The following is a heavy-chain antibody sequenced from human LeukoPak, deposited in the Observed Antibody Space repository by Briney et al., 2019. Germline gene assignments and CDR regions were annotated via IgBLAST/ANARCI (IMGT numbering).Heavy chain of an antibody. D-gene: IGHD3-16*01. CDR2: INHSGST. J-gene: IGHJ6*03. Sequence: SETLSLTCAVYGGSFSGYYWSCLRQPPGKGLEWIGKINHSGSTNYNPSLKSRVTISLDTSKNQFSLKLSSVTAADTAVYYCARGERGRLPYPKDYYYMDVWGKGTTVTVSS. V-gene: IGHV4-34*01. CDR3: ARGERGRLPYPKDYYYMDV. CDR1: GGSFSGYY.